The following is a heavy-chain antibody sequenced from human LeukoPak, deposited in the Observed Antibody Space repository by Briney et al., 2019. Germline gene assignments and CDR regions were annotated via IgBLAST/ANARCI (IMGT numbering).Heavy chain of an antibody. CDR2: IGKNGNLR. Sequence: GGSLRLSCAASGFIFSDYYMSWIRQAPGKGLEWISYIGKNGNLRDYADSVKGRFTISRDNSKNTLYLQMNSLRAEDTAVYYCAKDLTGAPDYFDYWGQGTLVTVSS. D-gene: IGHD7-27*01. V-gene: IGHV3-11*01. J-gene: IGHJ4*02. CDR3: AKDLTGAPDYFDY. CDR1: GFIFSDYY.